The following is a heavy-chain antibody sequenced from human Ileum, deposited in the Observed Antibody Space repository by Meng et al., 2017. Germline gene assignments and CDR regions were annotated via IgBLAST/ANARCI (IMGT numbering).Heavy chain of an antibody. J-gene: IGHJ3*02. CDR1: GFTFSSYW. V-gene: IGHV3-74*01. CDR2: INTDGRST. D-gene: IGHD2-2*01. CDR3: AELSSSTFDM. Sequence: GESLKISCKASGFTFSSYWMHWVRQSPGKGLVWVSRINTDGRSTSYADSVQGRFIISRDNAKNTLYLQMNSLRAEDTAVYYCAELSSSTFDMWGQGTMVTVSS.